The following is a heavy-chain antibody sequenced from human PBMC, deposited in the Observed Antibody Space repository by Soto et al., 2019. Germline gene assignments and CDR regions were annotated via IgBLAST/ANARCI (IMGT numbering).Heavy chain of an antibody. J-gene: IGHJ6*02. CDR3: ARPGSDNGDYSMGGGMDV. Sequence: GESLKISCKGSGYSFTSYWIGWVRQMPGKGLEWMGIIYPGDSDTRYSPSFQGQVTISADKSISTAYLQWSSLKASDTAMYYCARPGSDNGDYSMGGGMDVWGRGTTVTVSS. D-gene: IGHD4-17*01. CDR2: IYPGDSDT. V-gene: IGHV5-51*01. CDR1: GYSFTSYW.